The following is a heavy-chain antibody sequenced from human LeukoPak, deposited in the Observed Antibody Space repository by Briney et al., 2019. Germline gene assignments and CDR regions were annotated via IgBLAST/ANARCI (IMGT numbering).Heavy chain of an antibody. CDR2: IKQDGSEK. J-gene: IGHJ4*02. Sequence: GGSLRLSCAASGFTFSSYWMSWVRQTPGEGLEWVANIKQDGSEKYYVESVKGRFTISRDNAKNSLYLQMNSLRAEDTAVYYCATSRSFDYWGQGTLVTVSS. CDR1: GFTFSSYW. CDR3: ATSRSFDY. V-gene: IGHV3-7*01.